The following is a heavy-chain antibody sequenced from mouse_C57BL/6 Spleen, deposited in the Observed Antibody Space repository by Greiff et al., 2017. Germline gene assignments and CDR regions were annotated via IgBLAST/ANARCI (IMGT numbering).Heavy chain of an antibody. CDR3: ASGAAQATFAY. D-gene: IGHD3-2*02. J-gene: IGHJ3*01. CDR1: GFSLTSYG. V-gene: IGHV2-6*01. CDR2: IWGVGST. Sequence: VKLMESGPGLVAPSQSLSITCTVSGFSLTSYGVDWVRQSPGKGLEWLGVIWGVGSTNYNSALKSRLSISKDNSKSQVFLKMNSLQTDDTAMYYCASGAAQATFAYWGQGTLVTVSA.